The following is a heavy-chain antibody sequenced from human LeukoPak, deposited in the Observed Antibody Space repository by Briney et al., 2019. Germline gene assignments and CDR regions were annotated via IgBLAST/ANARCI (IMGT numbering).Heavy chain of an antibody. Sequence: PSETLSLTCTVSGYSISTGYYWDWIRQPPGKGLEWIGTFYHGGSTYYNPSLKSRVTISVDTSKNQFSLNLTSVTAADTAVYYCARDSSSYDTSDYWGQGTLVTVSS. J-gene: IGHJ4*02. D-gene: IGHD3-22*01. V-gene: IGHV4-38-2*02. CDR3: ARDSSSYDTSDY. CDR1: GYSISTGYY. CDR2: FYHGGST.